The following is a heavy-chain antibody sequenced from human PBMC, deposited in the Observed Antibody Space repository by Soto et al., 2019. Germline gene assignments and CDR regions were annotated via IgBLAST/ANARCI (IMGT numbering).Heavy chain of an antibody. Sequence: GESLKISCKTSGYNFNTHWIVWVRQLPGKGLEWMGIFNPHDSDTMFGPSFEGQVTMSADKSTSTAYLQWSNLRASDTAMYFCARRVLHDGLSPNYYIEVWG. CDR3: ARRVLHDGLSPNYYIEV. J-gene: IGHJ6*03. V-gene: IGHV5-51*01. CDR2: FNPHDSDT. D-gene: IGHD3-9*01. CDR1: GYNFNTHW.